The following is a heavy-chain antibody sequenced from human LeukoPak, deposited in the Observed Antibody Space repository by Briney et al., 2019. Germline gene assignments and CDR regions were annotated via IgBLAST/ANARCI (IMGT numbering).Heavy chain of an antibody. V-gene: IGHV3-21*01. CDR2: ISSSSSYI. CDR1: GFTFSSYS. Sequence: GGSLRLSCAASGFTFSSYSMNWVRQAPGKGLEWVSSISSSSSYIYYADSVEGRFTISRDNAKNSLYLQMNSLRAEDTAVYYCARDSVAGTRNWFDPWGQGTLVTVSS. D-gene: IGHD6-19*01. J-gene: IGHJ5*02. CDR3: ARDSVAGTRNWFDP.